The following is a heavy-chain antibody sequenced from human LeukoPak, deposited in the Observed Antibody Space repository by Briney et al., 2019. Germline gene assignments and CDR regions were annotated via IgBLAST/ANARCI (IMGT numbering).Heavy chain of an antibody. Sequence: GGSLRLSCAASGFTFSSYGMSWVRQAPGKGLEWVSAISDSGGSTYYADSVKGRFTISRDNSKNTLYLQMNSLRAEDTAVYYCAKDPFCSSTSCLYYFDYWGQGTLVTVSS. CDR1: GFTFSSYG. CDR2: ISDSGGST. J-gene: IGHJ4*02. CDR3: AKDPFCSSTSCLYYFDY. V-gene: IGHV3-23*01. D-gene: IGHD2-2*01.